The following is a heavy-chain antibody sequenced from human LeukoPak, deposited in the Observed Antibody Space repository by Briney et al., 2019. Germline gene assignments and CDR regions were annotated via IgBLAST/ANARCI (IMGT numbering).Heavy chain of an antibody. J-gene: IGHJ4*02. Sequence: SETLSLTCAVYGGSFSGYYWSWIRQPPGKGLEWIGEINHSGSTNYNPSLKSRVTISVDTSKNQFSLKLSSVTAADTAVYYCARYRSSGYPFDYWGQGTLVTVSS. CDR2: INHSGST. V-gene: IGHV4-34*01. CDR1: GGSFSGYY. CDR3: ARYRSSGYPFDY. D-gene: IGHD3-22*01.